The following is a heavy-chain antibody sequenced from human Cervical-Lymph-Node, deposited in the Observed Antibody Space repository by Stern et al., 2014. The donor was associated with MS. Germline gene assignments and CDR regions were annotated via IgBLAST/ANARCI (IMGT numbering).Heavy chain of an antibody. J-gene: IGHJ4*02. CDR3: ATYSSNWSPPWY. CDR2: INPSGGST. V-gene: IGHV1-46*01. CDR1: GDTFTSYY. Sequence: QVPLVQSGAEVKKPGASVKVSCKASGDTFTSYYMHWVRQAPGQGLEWLGIINPSGGSTHYAQKVQGRVTMTRDTSTSTVFMELSSLRSEDTAVYFCATYSSNWSPPWYWGQGTLVTVSS. D-gene: IGHD6-13*01.